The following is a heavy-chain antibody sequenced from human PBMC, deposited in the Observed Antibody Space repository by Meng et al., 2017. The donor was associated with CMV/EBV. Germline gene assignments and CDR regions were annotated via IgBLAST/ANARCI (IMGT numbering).Heavy chain of an antibody. Sequence: SVKVSCKASGGTFSSYTISWVRQAPGQGLEWMGRIIPILGIANYAQKFQGRVTMTRDTSISTAYMELSRLRSDDTAVYYCARVDGRYCSSTSCYEYYGMDVWGQGTTVTVSS. D-gene: IGHD2-2*01. CDR3: ARVDGRYCSSTSCYEYYGMDV. J-gene: IGHJ6*02. CDR1: GGTFSSYT. V-gene: IGHV1-69*02. CDR2: IIPILGIA.